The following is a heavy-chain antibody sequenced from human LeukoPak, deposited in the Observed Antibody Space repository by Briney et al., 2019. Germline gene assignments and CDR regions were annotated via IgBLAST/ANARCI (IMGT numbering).Heavy chain of an antibody. Sequence: ASVKVSCKASGYTFTTYGITWVRQAPRQGLEWMAWISAYSGDTNYAQKLQGRVTLTTDTSTSTAYMELRSLRSDDTAVYYCARSSLAVAGSVFDYWGQGTLVTVSS. V-gene: IGHV1-18*01. CDR1: GYTFTTYG. D-gene: IGHD6-19*01. CDR3: ARSSLAVAGSVFDY. J-gene: IGHJ4*02. CDR2: ISAYSGDT.